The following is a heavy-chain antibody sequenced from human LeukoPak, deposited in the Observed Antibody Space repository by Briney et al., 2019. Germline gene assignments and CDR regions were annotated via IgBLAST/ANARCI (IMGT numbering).Heavy chain of an antibody. D-gene: IGHD6-6*01. CDR3: ARGGGIAARSTYYYYYYGMDV. CDR1: GGSISSYY. J-gene: IGHJ6*02. V-gene: IGHV4-59*01. Sequence: PSETLSLTCTVAGGSISSYYWSWIRQPPGKGLEWIGYIYYSGSTNYHPSLKSRVTISVDTSKNQFSLKLSSVTAADTAVYYCARGGGIAARSTYYYYYYGMDVWGQGTTVTVSS. CDR2: IYYSGST.